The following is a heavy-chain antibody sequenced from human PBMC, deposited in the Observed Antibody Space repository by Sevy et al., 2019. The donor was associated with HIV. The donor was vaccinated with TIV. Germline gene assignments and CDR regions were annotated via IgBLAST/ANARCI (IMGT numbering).Heavy chain of an antibody. CDR1: GGSISSYY. Sequence: SETLSLTCTVSGGSISSYYWGWIRQPAGKGLEWIGRIYTSGGTKYNPSLKSRVTMSGDTSKNQFSLKVTSVTAADTAVYYCVRDIFGVDGNFDCWGQGTLGTVSS. D-gene: IGHD3-3*02. J-gene: IGHJ4*02. CDR2: IYTSGGT. CDR3: VRDIFGVDGNFDC. V-gene: IGHV4-4*07.